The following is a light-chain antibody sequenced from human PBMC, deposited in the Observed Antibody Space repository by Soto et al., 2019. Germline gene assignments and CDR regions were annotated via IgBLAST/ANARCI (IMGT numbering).Light chain of an antibody. CDR1: QSLVYSDGNTY. J-gene: IGKJ2*01. CDR3: MQGTHWPYT. V-gene: IGKV2-30*01. CDR2: KVS. Sequence: DAVLTQSPLSLPVTLGQPASISCRSTQSLVYSDGNTYLSWFRQRPGQSPRRLIYKVSDRDSGVPDRFSGSGSGTDFTLKISRVEAEDVGVYYCMQGTHWPYTFGQGTKLELK.